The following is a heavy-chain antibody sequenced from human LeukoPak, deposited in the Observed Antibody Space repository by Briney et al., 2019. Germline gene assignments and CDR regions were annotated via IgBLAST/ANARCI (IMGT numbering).Heavy chain of an antibody. V-gene: IGHV1-69*05. CDR3: ARAYYYDSSGPREGAFDI. CDR2: IIPIFGTA. J-gene: IGHJ3*02. CDR1: GGTFSSYA. D-gene: IGHD3-22*01. Sequence: ASVKVSCKASGGTFSSYAISWVRQAPGQGLEWMGVIIPIFGTANYAQKFQGRVTITTDESTSTAYMELSSLRSEDTAVYYCARAYYYDSSGPREGAFDIWGQGTMVTVSS.